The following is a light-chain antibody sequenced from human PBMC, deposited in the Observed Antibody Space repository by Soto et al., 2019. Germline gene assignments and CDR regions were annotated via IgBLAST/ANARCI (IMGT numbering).Light chain of an antibody. CDR3: QQLNSFPFI. CDR1: QAIDTY. CDR2: AAS. J-gene: IGKJ5*01. Sequence: DIQLTQSPSFLSASVGDRVTITCRASQAIDTYLAWYQQKPGKAPKLLIYAASLLQSGVPSRFSGSGSGTDFTLTINILQTEDFASYYCQQLNSFPFIFGQGTRLEIK. V-gene: IGKV1-9*01.